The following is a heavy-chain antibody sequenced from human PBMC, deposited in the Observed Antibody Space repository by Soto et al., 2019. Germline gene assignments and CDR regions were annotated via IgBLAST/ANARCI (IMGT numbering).Heavy chain of an antibody. D-gene: IGHD2-15*01. CDR3: ARLSDCSGGSCYLGYYYYGMDV. V-gene: IGHV4-59*01. J-gene: IGHJ6*02. CDR1: GGSISSYY. Sequence: SETLSLTCTVSGGSISSYYWSWIRQPPGKGLEWLGYIYYSGSTNYNPSLKSRVTISVDTSKNQFSLKLSSVTAADTAVYYCARLSDCSGGSCYLGYYYYGMDVWGQGTTVTV. CDR2: IYYSGST.